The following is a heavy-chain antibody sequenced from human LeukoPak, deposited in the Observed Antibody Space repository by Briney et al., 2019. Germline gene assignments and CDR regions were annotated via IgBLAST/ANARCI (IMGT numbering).Heavy chain of an antibody. J-gene: IGHJ3*02. V-gene: IGHV4-38-2*01. CDR1: GYSISSGYY. CDR3: ARFKHGSGLYGPGMHAFDI. Sequence: PSETLSLTCAVSGYSISSGYYWGWIRQPPGKGLEWIGSIYHSGSTYYSPSLKSRVTISVDTSKNQFSLKLSSVTAADTAVYYCARFKHGSGLYGPGMHAFDIWGQGTMVTVSS. D-gene: IGHD3-10*01. CDR2: IYHSGST.